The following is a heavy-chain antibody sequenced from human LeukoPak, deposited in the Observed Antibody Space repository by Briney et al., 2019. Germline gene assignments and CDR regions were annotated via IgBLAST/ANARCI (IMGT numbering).Heavy chain of an antibody. CDR1: GGSISSYY. J-gene: IGHJ4*02. V-gene: IGHV4-59*12. CDR2: IYYSGST. CDR3: ARGPPYYYGSGSYYHLDY. Sequence: SETLSLTCTVSGGSISSYYWSWIRQPPGKGLEWIGYIYYSGSTNYNPSLKSRVTISVDRSKNQFSLKLSSVTAADTAVYYCARGPPYYYGSGSYYHLDYWGQGTLVTVSS. D-gene: IGHD3-10*01.